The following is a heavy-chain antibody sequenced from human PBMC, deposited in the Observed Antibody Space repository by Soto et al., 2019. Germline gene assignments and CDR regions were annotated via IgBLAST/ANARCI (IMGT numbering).Heavy chain of an antibody. D-gene: IGHD6-13*01. Sequence: DVQLVESGGGLVQPGRSLRLSCAASGFTFDDYAMHWVRQVPGKGLEWVSGINWNSGSIGYADSVKGRFANSRDNAKNSLHLQMNSLRAEDTAFYYCVKDESINWYSGHFRHWGQGTLVTVSS. J-gene: IGHJ1*01. CDR3: VKDESINWYSGHFRH. CDR2: INWNSGSI. CDR1: GFTFDDYA. V-gene: IGHV3-9*01.